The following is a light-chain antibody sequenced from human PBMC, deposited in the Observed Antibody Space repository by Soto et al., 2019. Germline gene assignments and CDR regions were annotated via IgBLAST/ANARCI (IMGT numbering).Light chain of an antibody. CDR3: QQYNSHSPWT. CDR1: QSVSSN. Sequence: EIVMTQSPATLSVSPGERATLSCRASQSVSSNLAWYQQKPGQAPRLLIYGASTRATGIPARFSGSGSGTEFTLTISSLQSDDFATYYCQQYNSHSPWTFGQGTKVDIK. V-gene: IGKV3-15*01. J-gene: IGKJ1*01. CDR2: GAS.